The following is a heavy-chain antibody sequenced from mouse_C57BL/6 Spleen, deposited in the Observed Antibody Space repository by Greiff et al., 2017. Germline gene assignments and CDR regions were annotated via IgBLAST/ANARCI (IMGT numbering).Heavy chain of an antibody. V-gene: IGHV1-80*01. D-gene: IGHD1-1*01. Sequence: QVQLQQSGAELVKPGASVKISCKASGYAFSSYWMNWVKQRPGKGLEWIGQIYPGDGDTNYNGKFKGKATLTADKSSSTAYMQHSSLTSEDSAVYFCARDYYGSYYFDYWGQGTTLTVSS. CDR3: ARDYYGSYYFDY. J-gene: IGHJ2*01. CDR2: IYPGDGDT. CDR1: GYAFSSYW.